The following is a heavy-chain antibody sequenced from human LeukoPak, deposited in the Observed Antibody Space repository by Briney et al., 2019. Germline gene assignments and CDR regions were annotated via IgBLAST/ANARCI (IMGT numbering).Heavy chain of an antibody. CDR3: ARAAAVAGDLDY. D-gene: IGHD6-19*01. CDR1: RFTFSDYW. CDR2: INSDGSST. V-gene: IGHV3-74*01. Sequence: GGSLRLSCAASRFTFSDYWMHWVRQAPGKGLVWVSRINSDGSSTSYADSVKGRFTISRDNAKNTLYLQMNSPRAEDTAVYYCARAAAVAGDLDYWGQGTLVTVSS. J-gene: IGHJ4*02.